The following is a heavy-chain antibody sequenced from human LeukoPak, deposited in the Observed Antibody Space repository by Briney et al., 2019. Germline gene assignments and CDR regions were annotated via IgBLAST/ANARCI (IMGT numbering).Heavy chain of an antibody. D-gene: IGHD1-26*01. CDR2: IYSGGTT. J-gene: IGHJ4*02. Sequence: GGSLRLSCAASGITVSNDYLSWVRQAPGRGLEWVSVIYSGGTTYYADSVKGRFTISRDNSKNTVYLQMISLRAEDTAVYYCARGRHSGSYYPFDYWGQGTLVTVSS. CDR3: ARGRHSGSYYPFDY. V-gene: IGHV3-66*01. CDR1: GITVSNDY.